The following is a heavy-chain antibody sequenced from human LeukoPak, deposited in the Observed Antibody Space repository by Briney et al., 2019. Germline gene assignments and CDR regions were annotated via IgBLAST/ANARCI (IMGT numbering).Heavy chain of an antibody. D-gene: IGHD3-16*02. CDR2: ISGSGGST. Sequence: PGGSLRLSCAASGFTFSSYAMSWVRQAPGKGLEWVSAISGSGGSTYYADSVKGRFTISRDNSKNTLYLQMNSLRAEDTAVYYCAKHDYVWGSYRYDYWGQGTLVTVSS. CDR3: AKHDYVWGSYRYDY. CDR1: GFTFSSYA. J-gene: IGHJ4*02. V-gene: IGHV3-23*01.